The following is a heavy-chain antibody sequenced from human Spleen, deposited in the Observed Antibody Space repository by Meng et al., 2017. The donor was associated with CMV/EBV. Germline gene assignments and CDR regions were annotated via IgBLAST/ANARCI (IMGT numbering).Heavy chain of an antibody. J-gene: IGHJ3*02. CDR1: GFTFSSYA. CDR3: ARADDNSALTYAFDI. V-gene: IGHV3-23*01. Sequence: GESLKISCAASGFTFSSYAMSWVRQAPGKGLEWVSVISLTGETTYYADSVKGRFTISRDNAKNSLYLQMNSLRAEDTAVYYCARADDNSALTYAFDIWGQGTMVTVSS. CDR2: ISLTGETT. D-gene: IGHD3-22*01.